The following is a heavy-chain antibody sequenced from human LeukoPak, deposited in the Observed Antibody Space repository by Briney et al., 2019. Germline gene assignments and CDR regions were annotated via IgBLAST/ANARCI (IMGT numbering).Heavy chain of an antibody. V-gene: IGHV4-61*08. J-gene: IGHJ4*02. Sequence: SETLSLTCTVSGGPISSGDYYWSWIRQTPGKGLEWIGSIYYIGSPNYNPSLKSRVSISIDTSKSQFSLKLSSVTAADTAVYYCARSRGVLTGSDYWGQGTLVTVSS. CDR1: GGPISSGDYY. CDR2: IYYIGSP. D-gene: IGHD3-9*01. CDR3: ARSRGVLTGSDY.